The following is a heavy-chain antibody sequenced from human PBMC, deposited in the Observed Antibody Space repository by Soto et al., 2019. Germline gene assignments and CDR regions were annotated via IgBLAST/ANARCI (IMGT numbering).Heavy chain of an antibody. D-gene: IGHD1-7*01. Sequence: ASVKVCCKASGYTFTGYYMHWVRQAPGQGLEWMGWINPNSGGTNYAQKFQGRVTMTRDTSISTAYMELSRLRSDDTAVYYCAREGTGTTSYYYYGMDVWGQGTTVTVSS. CDR1: GYTFTGYY. CDR2: INPNSGGT. J-gene: IGHJ6*02. V-gene: IGHV1-2*02. CDR3: AREGTGTTSYYYYGMDV.